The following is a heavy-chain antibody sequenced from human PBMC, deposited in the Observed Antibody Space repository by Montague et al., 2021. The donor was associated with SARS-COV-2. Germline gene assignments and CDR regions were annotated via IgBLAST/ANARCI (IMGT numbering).Heavy chain of an antibody. Sequence: TLSLTCTVSGASISTGPYYWSWIRQPAGKGLEWIGRIYTSGSTNYNPSLKSRVTISVDTSKNQFSLKLSSVTAADTAVYYCARADFWSGYLYFDYWGQGTLVTVSS. CDR3: ARADFWSGYLYFDY. CDR2: IYTSGST. CDR1: GASISTGPYY. J-gene: IGHJ4*02. V-gene: IGHV4-61*02. D-gene: IGHD3-3*01.